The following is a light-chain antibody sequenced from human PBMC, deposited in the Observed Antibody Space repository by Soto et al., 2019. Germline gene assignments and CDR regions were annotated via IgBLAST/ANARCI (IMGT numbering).Light chain of an antibody. V-gene: IGKV3-20*01. CDR1: QSVSDSY. Sequence: ENVLTQSPGTLSLSPGERATLSCRASQSVSDSYLAWYQQKPGQTPRLLIYATSGRATGIPERFSGSGSGTDFTLTISRVEPEDFAVYYCQQYVTSPPMYTFGQGTKLEIK. CDR3: QQYVTSPPMYT. J-gene: IGKJ2*01. CDR2: ATS.